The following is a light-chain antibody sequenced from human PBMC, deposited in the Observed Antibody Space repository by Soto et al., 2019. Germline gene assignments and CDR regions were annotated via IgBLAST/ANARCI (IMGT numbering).Light chain of an antibody. CDR2: DVT. Sequence: QSVLTQPRSVSGSPGQSVTISCTGTSSDVGAYNYVPWHQQHPGKAPKLVIYDVTQRPSGVPDRFSASKSGITASLTISGLQAEDEADYYCCSYAAGDSFKFGGGTKLTVL. CDR3: CSYAAGDSFK. J-gene: IGLJ2*01. V-gene: IGLV2-11*01. CDR1: SSDVGAYNY.